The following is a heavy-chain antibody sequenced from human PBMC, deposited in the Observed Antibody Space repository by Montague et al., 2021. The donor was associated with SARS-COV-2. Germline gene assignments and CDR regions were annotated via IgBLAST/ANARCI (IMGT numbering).Heavy chain of an antibody. CDR3: AKAEESGNYLSVGLDS. CDR1: GFTFSIYA. D-gene: IGHD2/OR15-2a*01. J-gene: IGHJ4*02. Sequence: SLRLSCAASGFTFSIYAMSWVRQAPGKGPQWVSTFTGGNTFYADSVKGRFTISRDNYKNTLYLQMNSLGAEDTATYYCAKAEESGNYLSVGLDSWGPGTLVTVSS. V-gene: IGHV3-23*01. CDR2: FTGGNT.